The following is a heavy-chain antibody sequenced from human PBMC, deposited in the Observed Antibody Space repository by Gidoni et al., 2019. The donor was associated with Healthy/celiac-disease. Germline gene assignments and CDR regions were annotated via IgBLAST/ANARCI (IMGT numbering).Heavy chain of an antibody. CDR2: INAGNGNT. CDR3: ARDHSDSNAFDI. D-gene: IGHD3-3*01. CDR1: GYTFTSSA. Sequence: QVQLVQSGAEVKKPGASVKVSCKASGYTFTSSAMHWVRQAPGQRLEWMGWINAGNGNTKYSQKFQGRVTITRDTSASTAYMELSSLRSEDTAVYYCARDHSDSNAFDIWGQGTMVTVSS. V-gene: IGHV1-3*01. J-gene: IGHJ3*02.